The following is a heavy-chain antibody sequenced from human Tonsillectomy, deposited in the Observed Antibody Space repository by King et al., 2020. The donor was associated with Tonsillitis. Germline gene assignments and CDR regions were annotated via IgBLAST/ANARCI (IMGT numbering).Heavy chain of an antibody. D-gene: IGHD5-18*01. CDR1: GFTFSSYS. CDR2: ISSSSSSYI. Sequence: VQLVESGGGLVKPGGSLRLSCAASGFTFSSYSMNWVRQAPGKGLEWVSSISSSSSSYIYYADSVKGRFTISRDNAKNSLYLQMNSLRAEDTAVYYCARDEAYWLWRQRGPFDYWGQGTLVTVSS. V-gene: IGHV3-21*01. J-gene: IGHJ4*02. CDR3: ARDEAYWLWRQRGPFDY.